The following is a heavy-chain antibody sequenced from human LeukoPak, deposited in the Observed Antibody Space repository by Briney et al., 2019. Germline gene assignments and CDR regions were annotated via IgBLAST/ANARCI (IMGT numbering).Heavy chain of an antibody. J-gene: IGHJ4*02. V-gene: IGHV1-18*01. CDR1: GGTFSSYA. CDR2: ISAYNGNT. Sequence: ASVKVSCKASGGTFSSYAISWVRQAPGQGLEWMGWISAYNGNTNYAQKLQGRVTMTTDTSTSTAYMELRSLRSDDTAVYYCARAKRDGYSYGYRFDYWGQGTLVTVSS. CDR3: ARAKRDGYSYGYRFDY. D-gene: IGHD5-18*01.